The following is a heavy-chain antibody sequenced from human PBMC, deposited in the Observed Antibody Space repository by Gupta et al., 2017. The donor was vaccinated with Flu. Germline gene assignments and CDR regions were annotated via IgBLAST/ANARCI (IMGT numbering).Heavy chain of an antibody. J-gene: IGHJ6*02. V-gene: IGHV3-30*18. CDR3: AKADYMRYSDYYYYYGMDV. Sequence: QVQLVESGGGVVQPGRSLRLSCAASGFTFSSYGMHWVRQAPGKGLEWVAVISYDGSNKYYADSVKGRFTISRDNSKNTLYLQMNSLRAEDTAVYYCAKADYMRYSDYYYYYGMDVWGQGTTVTVSS. D-gene: IGHD5-18*01. CDR2: ISYDGSNK. CDR1: GFTFSSYG.